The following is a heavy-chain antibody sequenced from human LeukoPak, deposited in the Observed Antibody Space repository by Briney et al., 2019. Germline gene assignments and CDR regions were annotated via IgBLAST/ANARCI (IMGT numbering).Heavy chain of an antibody. J-gene: IGHJ4*02. V-gene: IGHV3-21*01. CDR1: GFTFSSYS. CDR2: ISSSSSYI. Sequence: PGGSLRLSCAASGFTFSSYSMNWVRQAPGKGLEWVSSISSSSSYIYYADSVKGRFTISRDNAKNSLYLQMNSLRAEDTAVYYCARIPNWNDLVIDYWGQGTLVTVSS. CDR3: ARIPNWNDLVIDY. D-gene: IGHD1-1*01.